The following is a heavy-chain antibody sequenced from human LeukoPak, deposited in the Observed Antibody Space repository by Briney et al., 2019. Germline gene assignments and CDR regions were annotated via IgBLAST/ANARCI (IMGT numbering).Heavy chain of an antibody. CDR3: ARDSRMNYYAS. D-gene: IGHD3-3*01. CDR1: GFTVSSKY. V-gene: IGHV3-53*01. Sequence: CAASGFTVSSKYMSWIRQARGKGLEWVSVIYSGGSTCHADSVKGRFTISRDNAVNSLYLQMNSLRAEDTAMYYCARDSRMNYYASWGRGTLVTVSS. J-gene: IGHJ5*02. CDR2: IYSGGST.